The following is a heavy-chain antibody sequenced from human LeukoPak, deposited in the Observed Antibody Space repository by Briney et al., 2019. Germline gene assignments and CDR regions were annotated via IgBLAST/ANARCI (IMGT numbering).Heavy chain of an antibody. V-gene: IGHV3-73*01. CDR3: TRDSGTYNWFDP. Sequence: GGSLKLSCAASGFTFSGSAIHWVWQSSGKGLEWVGQIDKKDKGYATATAYAASVKGRFTISRDDSINTAYLQMKSLKTEDTALYYCTRDSGTYNWFDPWGQGTLVTVFS. D-gene: IGHD1-26*01. J-gene: IGHJ5*02. CDR1: GFTFSGSA. CDR2: IDKKDKGYATAT.